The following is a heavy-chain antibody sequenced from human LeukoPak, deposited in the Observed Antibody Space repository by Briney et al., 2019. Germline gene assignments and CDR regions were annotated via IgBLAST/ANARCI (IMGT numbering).Heavy chain of an antibody. V-gene: IGHV1-18*01. CDR3: ARDGEVGAALGGASYFWFDP. J-gene: IGHJ5*02. D-gene: IGHD1-26*01. Sequence: ASVKVSCKVSGYTFTRCGINWVRQAPGQGLEWMGWISGNDGHTRYAQKFQGRGTMTTDTSTSTAYMELRSLTSDDTAVYYCARDGEVGAALGGASYFWFDPWGQGTLVTVSS. CDR2: ISGNDGHT. CDR1: GYTFTRCG.